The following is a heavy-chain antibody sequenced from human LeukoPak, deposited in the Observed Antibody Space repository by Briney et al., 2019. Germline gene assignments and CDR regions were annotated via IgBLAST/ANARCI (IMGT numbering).Heavy chain of an antibody. CDR3: ARDYHYYDSSGYHY. V-gene: IGHV1-69*04. D-gene: IGHD3-22*01. CDR1: GGTFSSYA. CDR2: IIPILGIA. J-gene: IGHJ4*02. Sequence: SVKVPCKASGGTFSSYAISWVRQAPGQGLEWMGRIIPILGIANYAQKFQGRVTITADKSTSTAYMELSSLRSEDTAVYYCARDYHYYDSSGYHYWGQGTLVTVSS.